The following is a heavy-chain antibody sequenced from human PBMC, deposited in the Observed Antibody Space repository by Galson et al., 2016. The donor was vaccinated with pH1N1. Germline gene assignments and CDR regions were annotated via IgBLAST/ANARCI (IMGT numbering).Heavy chain of an antibody. J-gene: IGHJ3*02. CDR3: ARSIIRTNLLEAFDI. V-gene: IGHV7-4-1*02. CDR1: GYTLTNYA. Sequence: SVKVSCKASGYTLTNYAMNWVRQAPGQGLEYIGFINTNTGNPTYSQGFTGRFVFSLDASVNTAYLQISSLKAEDTAVYYCARSIIRTNLLEAFDIWGPGTMVTVSS. D-gene: IGHD1-14*01. CDR2: INTNTGNP.